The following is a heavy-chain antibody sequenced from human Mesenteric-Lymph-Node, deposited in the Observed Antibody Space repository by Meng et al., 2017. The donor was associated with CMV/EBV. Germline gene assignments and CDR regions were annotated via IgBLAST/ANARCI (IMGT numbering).Heavy chain of an antibody. CDR2: IYYSGNT. D-gene: IGHD3-3*01. CDR1: GGSISSYY. Sequence: GSLRLSCIVSGGSISSYYWSWIRQPPGKGLEWIGYIYYSGNTNYNPSLKSRVSISVDTSKNQFSLKLSSVTAADTAVYYCAREGDFWSGSNAFEIWGQGTMVTVSS. J-gene: IGHJ3*02. CDR3: AREGDFWSGSNAFEI. V-gene: IGHV4-59*01.